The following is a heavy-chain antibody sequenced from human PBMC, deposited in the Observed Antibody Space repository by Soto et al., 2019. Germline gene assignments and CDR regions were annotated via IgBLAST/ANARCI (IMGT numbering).Heavy chain of an antibody. CDR3: ARDPGGYCSGGSCYIGAWFDP. CDR2: IIPIFGTA. CDR1: GGTFSSYA. Sequence: GASVKVSCKASGGTFSSYAISWVRQAPGQGLEWMGGIIPIFGTANYAQKFQGRVTITADESTSTAYMELSGLRSEDTAVYYCARDPGGYCSGGSCYIGAWFDPWGQGTLVTVSS. V-gene: IGHV1-69*13. J-gene: IGHJ5*02. D-gene: IGHD2-15*01.